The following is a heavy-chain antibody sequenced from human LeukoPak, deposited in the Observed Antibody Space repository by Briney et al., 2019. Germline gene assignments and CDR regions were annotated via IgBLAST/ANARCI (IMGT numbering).Heavy chain of an antibody. CDR1: GYTFTNYG. D-gene: IGHD6-13*01. J-gene: IGHJ4*02. Sequence: GAAVKVSCKASGYTFTNYGITWMRQAPGQGLEWMGWINTYNGNTNYAQKLQGRVTITTDTSTSTAYMELRSLRSDDTAVYYCARDQAAAGYLTSGENFDYWGQGTLVTVSS. V-gene: IGHV1-18*01. CDR2: INTYNGNT. CDR3: ARDQAAAGYLTSGENFDY.